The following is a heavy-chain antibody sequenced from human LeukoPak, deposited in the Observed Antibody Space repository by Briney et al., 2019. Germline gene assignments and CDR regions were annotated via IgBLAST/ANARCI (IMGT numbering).Heavy chain of an antibody. Sequence: GGSLRLSCAPSGFTFSSYWMSWVRQAPGKGLEWVANTNQDGSEKYYVDSMKGRFTISRDNAKKSLYLQMNSLRAEDTAVYYCARELAGHYYGSGSSFDHWGQGTLVTVSS. D-gene: IGHD3-10*01. J-gene: IGHJ4*02. V-gene: IGHV3-7*01. CDR3: ARELAGHYYGSGSSFDH. CDR2: TNQDGSEK. CDR1: GFTFSSYW.